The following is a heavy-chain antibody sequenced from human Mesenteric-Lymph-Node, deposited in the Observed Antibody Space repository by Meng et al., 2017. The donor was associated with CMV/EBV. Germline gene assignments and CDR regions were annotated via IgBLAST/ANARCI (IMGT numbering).Heavy chain of an antibody. CDR3: ASLIAGGSGRGY. J-gene: IGHJ4*02. CDR1: GYSISSGYY. D-gene: IGHD6-13*01. CDR2: FHHSGST. Sequence: SETLSLTCAVSGYSISSGYYWGWIRQPPGKGLEWIGSFHHSGSTYYNPSLKSRVTISVDTSKNQFSLKLSSVTAADTAVYYCASLIAGGSGRGYWGQGTLVTVSS. V-gene: IGHV4-38-2*01.